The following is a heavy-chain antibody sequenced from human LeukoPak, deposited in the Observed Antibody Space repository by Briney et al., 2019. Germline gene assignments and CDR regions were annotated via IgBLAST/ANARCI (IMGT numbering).Heavy chain of an antibody. CDR1: GYTFTGYY. CDR3: ARVPSYSSSWFNWFDP. Sequence: SVKVSCKASGYTFTGYYMHWVRQAPGQGLEWMGGIIPIFGTANYAQKFQGRVTITADESTSTAYMGLSSLRSEDTAVYYCARVPSYSSSWFNWFDPWGQGTLVTVSS. V-gene: IGHV1-69*13. J-gene: IGHJ5*02. D-gene: IGHD6-13*01. CDR2: IIPIFGTA.